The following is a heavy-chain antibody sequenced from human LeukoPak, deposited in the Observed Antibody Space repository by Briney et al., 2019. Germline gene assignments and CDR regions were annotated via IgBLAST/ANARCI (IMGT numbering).Heavy chain of an antibody. V-gene: IGHV1-24*01. D-gene: IGHD3-10*01. CDR2: FDPEDGET. CDR3: ATEPLWFGELYRGKYAFDI. Sequence: ASVKVSCKVSGYTLTELSMHWVRQAPGKGLEWMGGFDPEDGETIYAQRFQGRVTMTEDTSTDTAYMELSSLRSEDTAVYYCATEPLWFGELYRGKYAFDIWGQGTMVTVSS. CDR1: GYTLTELS. J-gene: IGHJ3*02.